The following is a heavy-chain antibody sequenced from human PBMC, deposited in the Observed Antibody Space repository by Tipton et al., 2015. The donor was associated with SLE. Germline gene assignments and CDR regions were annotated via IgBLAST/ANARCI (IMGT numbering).Heavy chain of an antibody. V-gene: IGHV3-20*04. Sequence: SLRLSCAASGLRFDDYGMSWVRQAPGKGLEWVATITWNGGATGYSDSVKGRFTISRDNAKNSLYLQRNSLRAEDTGFYYCGRRAQTGGYEAPWRQGTLVAVSS. D-gene: IGHD5-12*01. J-gene: IGHJ5*02. CDR3: GRRAQTGGYEAP. CDR1: GLRFDDYG. CDR2: ITWNGGAT.